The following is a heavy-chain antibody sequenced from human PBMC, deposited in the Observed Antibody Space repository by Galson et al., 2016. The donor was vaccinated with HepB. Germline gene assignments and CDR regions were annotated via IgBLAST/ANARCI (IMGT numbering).Heavy chain of an antibody. Sequence: SLRLSCAASGFTVSSHYMSWVRQAPGKGLEWVSVIYSGGKTYYTDSVKGRFTISRDNFKNTLYLKMNSLRAEDTAVYYCASDREGIEAATNLGLGYYYYYYMDVGGKGTTVTVSS. V-gene: IGHV3-53*01. CDR3: ASDREGIEAATNLGLGYYYYYYMDV. CDR1: GFTVSSHY. D-gene: IGHD6-13*01. CDR2: IYSGGKT. J-gene: IGHJ6*03.